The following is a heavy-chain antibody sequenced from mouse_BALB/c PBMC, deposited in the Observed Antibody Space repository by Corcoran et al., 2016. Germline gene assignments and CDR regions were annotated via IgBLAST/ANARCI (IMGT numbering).Heavy chain of an antibody. D-gene: IGHD1-1*01. V-gene: IGHV8-8*01. CDR3: DSTLVAYYYSMDY. Sequence: QVTLKESGPGILKHSQTLSLTCSFSGFLLGTSGMGVGWIRQPSGKGLEWLAHSWLDDDKYYNPSLKSQRTIPKDTSRNQRVLKITSVDTADTATDYCDSTLVAYYYSMDYWGQGSSVTVS. J-gene: IGHJ4*01. CDR2: SWLDDDK. CDR1: GFLLGTSGMG.